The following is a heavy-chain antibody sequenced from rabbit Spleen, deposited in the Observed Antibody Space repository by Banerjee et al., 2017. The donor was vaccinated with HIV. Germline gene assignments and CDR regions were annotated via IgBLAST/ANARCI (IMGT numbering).Heavy chain of an antibody. V-gene: IGHV1S40*01. Sequence: QSLEESGGDLVKPGASLTLTCTASGFSFSISDWIYWVRQTPGKGLEWMGYIDPIFGITYYANWVNGRFSISRENAQNTVFLQMTSLTAADTATYFCVRGASGSGYYSLWGPGTLVTVS. D-gene: IGHD1-1*01. CDR1: GFSFSISDW. J-gene: IGHJ4*01. CDR3: VRGASGSGYYSL. CDR2: IDPIFGIT.